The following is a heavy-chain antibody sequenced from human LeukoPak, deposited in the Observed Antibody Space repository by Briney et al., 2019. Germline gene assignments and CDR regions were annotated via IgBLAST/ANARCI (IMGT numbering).Heavy chain of an antibody. CDR2: ISGSGGST. J-gene: IGHJ4*02. Sequence: GGSLRLSCAASGFTFSSYAMSWVRQAPGKGLEWXSAISGSGGSTYYADSVKGRFTISRDNSKNTLYLQMNSLRAEDTAVYYCAKCDVVVPAASFDYWGQGTLVTVSS. CDR1: GFTFSSYA. CDR3: AKCDVVVPAASFDY. D-gene: IGHD2-2*01. V-gene: IGHV3-23*01.